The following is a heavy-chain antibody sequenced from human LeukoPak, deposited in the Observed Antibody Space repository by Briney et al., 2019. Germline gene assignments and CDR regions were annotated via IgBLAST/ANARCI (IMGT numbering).Heavy chain of an antibody. V-gene: IGHV3-21*01. CDR1: GFTFSSYS. CDR2: ISSSSSYI. CDR3: ARDWVYGGNRAFDI. J-gene: IGHJ3*02. Sequence: GGSLRLSCAASGFTFSSYSMNWVRQAPGKGLEWVSSISSSSSYIYYADSVEGRFTISRDNAKNSLYLQMNSLRAEDTAVYYCARDWVYGGNRAFDIWGQGTMVTVSS. D-gene: IGHD4-23*01.